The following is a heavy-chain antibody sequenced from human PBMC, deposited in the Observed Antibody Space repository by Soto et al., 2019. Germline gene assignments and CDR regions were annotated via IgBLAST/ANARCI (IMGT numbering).Heavy chain of an antibody. CDR2: ITSNGDST. D-gene: IGHD2-15*01. Sequence: GGSLRLSCAASGFTFSNYVVHWVRQAPGKGLQYVSVITSNGDSTDYASSVKGRFTISRDNPKNTLYLEMGALRPGDMAVYYCARGGYCSGGPCSSYPRPWYFDLWGRGTLVTV. CDR1: GFTFSNYV. J-gene: IGHJ2*01. CDR3: ARGGYCSGGPCSSYPRPWYFDL. V-gene: IGHV3-64*01.